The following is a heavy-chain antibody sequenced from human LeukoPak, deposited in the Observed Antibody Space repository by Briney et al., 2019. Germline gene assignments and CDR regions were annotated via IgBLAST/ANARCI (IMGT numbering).Heavy chain of an antibody. J-gene: IGHJ4*02. CDR2: MNPNSGNT. CDR3: ASVGYCSGGSCSFYFDY. Sequence: ASVKVSCKASGYTFTSYDINWVRQATGQGLERMGWMNPNSGNTGYAQKFQGRVTMTRNTSISTAYMELSSLRSEDTAVYYCASVGYCSGGSCSFYFDYWGQGTLVTVSS. D-gene: IGHD2-15*01. V-gene: IGHV1-8*01. CDR1: GYTFTSYD.